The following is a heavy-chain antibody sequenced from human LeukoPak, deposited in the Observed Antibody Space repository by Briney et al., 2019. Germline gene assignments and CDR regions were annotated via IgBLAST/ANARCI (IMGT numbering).Heavy chain of an antibody. Sequence: ESLKIYCNGSGYTFTNYWIAWVRQMPGKGLEWMGTIYPGDSDTRYSSSFQGQVTISADKSISTAYLQWCSLKASDTAMYYCARRFGRTTDYWGQGTLVTVSS. CDR3: ARRFGRTTDY. D-gene: IGHD1-1*01. V-gene: IGHV5-51*01. CDR1: GYTFTNYW. CDR2: IYPGDSDT. J-gene: IGHJ4*02.